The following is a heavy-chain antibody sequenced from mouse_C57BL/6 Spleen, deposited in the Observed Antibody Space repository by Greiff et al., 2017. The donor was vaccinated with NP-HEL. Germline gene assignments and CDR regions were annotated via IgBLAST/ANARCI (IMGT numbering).Heavy chain of an antibody. V-gene: IGHV5-6*02. J-gene: IGHJ3*01. CDR3: ARRAQATLFAY. CDR1: GFTFSSYG. Sequence: EVKVVESGGDLVKPGGSLKLSCAASGFTFSSYGMSWVRQTPDKRLEWVATISSGGSYTYYPDSVKGRFTISRDNAKNTLYLQMSSLKSEDTAMYYCARRAQATLFAYWGQGTLVTVSA. CDR2: ISSGGSYT. D-gene: IGHD3-2*02.